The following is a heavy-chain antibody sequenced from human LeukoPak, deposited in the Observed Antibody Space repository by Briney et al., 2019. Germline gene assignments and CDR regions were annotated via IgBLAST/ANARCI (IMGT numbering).Heavy chain of an antibody. CDR3: ARVGGSSWGYFYYHMDV. V-gene: IGHV3-74*01. J-gene: IGHJ6*03. Sequence: GGSLRLSCAASGFTFSSYWMHWVRQAPGKGLVWVSRINSDGSSTSYADSVKGRFTISRDNAKNTLYLQMNSLRAEDTAVYYCARVGGSSWGYFYYHMDVWGKGTAVTVSS. D-gene: IGHD6-13*01. CDR1: GFTFSSYW. CDR2: INSDGSST.